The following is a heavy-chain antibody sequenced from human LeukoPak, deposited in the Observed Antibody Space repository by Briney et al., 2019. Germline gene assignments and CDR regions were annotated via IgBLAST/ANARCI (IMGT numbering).Heavy chain of an antibody. CDR3: ASSKGYSSALYYFDY. CDR1: GVSVSSGSYY. D-gene: IGHD6-19*01. Sequence: PSETLSLTCTVSGVSVSSGSYYWSWIRQPPGKGLEWIGYIYYSGSTNYNPSLKSRVTISVDTSKNQFSLKLSSVTAADTAVYYCASSKGYSSALYYFDYWGQGTLVTVSS. J-gene: IGHJ4*02. V-gene: IGHV4-61*01. CDR2: IYYSGST.